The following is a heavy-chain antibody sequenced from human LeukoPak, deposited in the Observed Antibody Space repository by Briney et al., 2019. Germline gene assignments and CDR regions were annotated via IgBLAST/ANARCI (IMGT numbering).Heavy chain of an antibody. CDR2: IYYSGST. D-gene: IGHD5-12*01. Sequence: SETLSLTCTVSGGSVSSGSYYWSWIRQPPGKGLEWIGYIYYSGSTNYNPSLKSRVTISLDTSKNQFSLKLSSVTAADTAVYYCARAKTRYTATYYFDYWGQGTLVTVSS. V-gene: IGHV4-61*01. J-gene: IGHJ4*02. CDR3: ARAKTRYTATYYFDY. CDR1: GGSVSSGSYY.